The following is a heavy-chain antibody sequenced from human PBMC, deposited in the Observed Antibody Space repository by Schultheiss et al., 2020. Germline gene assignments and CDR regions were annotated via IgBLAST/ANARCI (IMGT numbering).Heavy chain of an antibody. V-gene: IGHV4-39*07. Sequence: SETLSLTCTVSGGSISSTGYYWGWIRQPPGKGLEWIGTVSYSGSTNYNPSLKSRVTMSVDTSKNQFSLKMRSVTAADTAVYYCARVVAGTGIDYWGQGNLVTVSS. CDR2: VSYSGST. D-gene: IGHD6-19*01. J-gene: IGHJ4*02. CDR3: ARVVAGTGIDY. CDR1: GGSISSTGYY.